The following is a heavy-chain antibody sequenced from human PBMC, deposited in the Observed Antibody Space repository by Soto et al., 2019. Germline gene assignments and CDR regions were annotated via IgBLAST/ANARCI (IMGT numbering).Heavy chain of an antibody. J-gene: IGHJ4*02. D-gene: IGHD2-8*01. V-gene: IGHV1-2*04. Sequence: ASVKVSCKASGYTFTGYYMHWVRQAPGQGLEWMGWINPNSGGTNYAQKFQGWVTTTRDTSISTAYMELRSLRSDDTAVYYCARDFGDIVLMVYAPDYWGQGTLVTVSS. CDR1: GYTFTGYY. CDR2: INPNSGGT. CDR3: ARDFGDIVLMVYAPDY.